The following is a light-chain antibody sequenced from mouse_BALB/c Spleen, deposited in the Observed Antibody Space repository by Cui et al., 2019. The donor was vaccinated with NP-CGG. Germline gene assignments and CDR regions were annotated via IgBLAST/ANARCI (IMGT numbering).Light chain of an antibody. Sequence: HAVVTQGSALTTPPGETVTPTCLASTLDVTTSTYANWVQEKPDHLFTGLIGGTNNRGPGVPARFSGSLIGDKAALTITGAQTECEAMYFCALWYSNQWVFGGGTKLTVL. CDR1: TLDVTTSTY. CDR2: GTN. CDR3: ALWYSNQWV. V-gene: IGLV1*01. J-gene: IGLJ1*01.